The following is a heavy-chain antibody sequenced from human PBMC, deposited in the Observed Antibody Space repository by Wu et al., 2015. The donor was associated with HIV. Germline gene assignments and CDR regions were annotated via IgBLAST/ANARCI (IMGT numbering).Heavy chain of an antibody. CDR2: INPNSGGT. J-gene: IGHJ6*02. CDR1: GYTFTGYY. CDR3: ARPDYGGNPSRDYYGMDV. V-gene: IGHV1-2*02. D-gene: IGHD4-23*01. Sequence: QVQLVQSGAEVKKPGASVKVSCKASGYTFTGYYMHWVRQAPGQGLEWMGWINPNSGGTNYAQKFQGRVTMTRDTSISTAYMELSRLRSDDTAVYYCARPDYGGNPSRDYYGMDVWGQGTTVTVSS.